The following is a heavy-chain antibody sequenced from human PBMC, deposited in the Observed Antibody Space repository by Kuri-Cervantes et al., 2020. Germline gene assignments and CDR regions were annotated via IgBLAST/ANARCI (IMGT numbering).Heavy chain of an antibody. CDR1: GFTFSGSA. CDR2: VKQDGSEV. J-gene: IGHJ3*01. D-gene: IGHD3-16*01. V-gene: IGHV3-7*02. CDR3: TRSNWNGGGAYDF. Sequence: GESLKISCAASGFTFSGSAMHWVRQASGKGLEWVANVKQDGSEVYSLDSVKGRFTISRDNPKNSLYLQMNSLRAEDTAVYYCTRSNWNGGGAYDFWGQGTMVTVSS.